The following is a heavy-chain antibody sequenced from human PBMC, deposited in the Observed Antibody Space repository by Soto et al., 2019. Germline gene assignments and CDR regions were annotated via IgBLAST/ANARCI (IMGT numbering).Heavy chain of an antibody. CDR3: ARGGQDFWSGPFDY. CDR2: IDNSGST. Sequence: SETLSLTCTVSGGSISNYFCNWIRPPAAKGLEWIWRIDNSGSTNYNPSLKSRITMSADTSRNQFSLKLNSVTAADTAVYYCARGGQDFWSGPFDYWGQGALVTVSS. D-gene: IGHD3-3*01. V-gene: IGHV4-4*07. CDR1: GGSISNYF. J-gene: IGHJ4*02.